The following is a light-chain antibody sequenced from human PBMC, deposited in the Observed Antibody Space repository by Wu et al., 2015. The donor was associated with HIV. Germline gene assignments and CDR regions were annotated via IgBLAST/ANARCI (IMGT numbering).Light chain of an antibody. J-gene: IGKJ3*01. CDR2: GTS. CDR1: QSINYNH. V-gene: IGKV3-20*01. CDR3: QQSTPSYRYT. Sequence: VVLIQSPGTLSLSPGERATISCRATQSINYNHLAWYQRKSGQAPRLLIYGTSNRGPGVPDRFSGSASGTNFSLVINSIEVDDFAVYFCQQSTPSYRYTFGQGTRVDLK.